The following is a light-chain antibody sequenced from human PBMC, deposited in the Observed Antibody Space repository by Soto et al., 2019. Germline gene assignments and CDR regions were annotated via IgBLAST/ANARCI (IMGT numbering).Light chain of an antibody. J-gene: IGKJ4*01. Sequence: EIVLTQSPATLSLSPGERATLSCRASQSVSTYLAWYQQKPGQAPRLLIYDASNRATGIPARFSGSGSGTVFTLTISSLEPEDFAVYYCQHRSNWLAFGGGTKVDIK. V-gene: IGKV3-11*01. CDR3: QHRSNWLA. CDR1: QSVSTY. CDR2: DAS.